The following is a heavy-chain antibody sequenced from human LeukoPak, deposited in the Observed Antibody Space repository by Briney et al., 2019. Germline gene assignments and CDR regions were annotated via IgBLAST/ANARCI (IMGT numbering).Heavy chain of an antibody. D-gene: IGHD2-2*02. CDR1: GFTFRNSW. CDR3: AREFFRGYTFDY. J-gene: IGHJ4*02. Sequence: PGGSLRLSCAASGFTFRNSWMSWVRQAPGKGLEWVANINQDGSEKYYVDSVKGRFTISRDNAENSLYPQMNSLRAEDTAVYSCAREFFRGYTFDYWGQGTLVTVSS. CDR2: INQDGSEK. V-gene: IGHV3-7*05.